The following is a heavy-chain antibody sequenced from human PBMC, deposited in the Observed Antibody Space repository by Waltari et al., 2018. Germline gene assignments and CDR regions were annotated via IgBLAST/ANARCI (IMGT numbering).Heavy chain of an antibody. Sequence: EVQLVESGGGLVQPGGSLRLSCAASGFVFSTLEMNWVREPPGKGLAVFSYMCNGGTKIFYADAEKGRFTISRDNAKNSLYLQMNRLRVEDTAIYYCARGASSNWINRLDYWGQGTLVTVSS. D-gene: IGHD6-13*01. CDR3: ARGASSNWINRLDY. CDR1: GFVFSTLE. CDR2: MCNGGTKI. J-gene: IGHJ4*02. V-gene: IGHV3-48*03.